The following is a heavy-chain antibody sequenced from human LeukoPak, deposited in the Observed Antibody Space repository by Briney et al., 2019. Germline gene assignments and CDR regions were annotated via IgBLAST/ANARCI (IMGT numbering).Heavy chain of an antibody. CDR3: ARNIGRGYYDFGNGYYTGPGHYYMDV. CDR2: IKEDGSEK. CDR1: GFTFSTYR. V-gene: IGHV3-7*01. D-gene: IGHD3/OR15-3a*01. J-gene: IGHJ6*03. Sequence: PGGSLRLSCAASGFTFSTYRMSWVRQAPGKGLEWVANIKEDGSEKNYVDSVKGRFTISRDNGKKLLYLKMNSLRGGDTAVYYCARNIGRGYYDFGNGYYTGPGHYYMDVWGKGTTVTVSS.